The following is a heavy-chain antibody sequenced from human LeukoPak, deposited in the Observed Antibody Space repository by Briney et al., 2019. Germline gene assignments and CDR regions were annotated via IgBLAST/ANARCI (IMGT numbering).Heavy chain of an antibody. Sequence: PSETLSLTCTVSGGSISSYYWSWIRRPPGKGLEWIGYIYYSGSTNYNPSLKSRVTISVDTSKNQFSLKLSSVTAADTAVYYCARETYYYDSSGYQGANWFDPWGQGTLVTVSS. CDR1: GGSISSYY. CDR2: IYYSGST. J-gene: IGHJ5*02. D-gene: IGHD3-22*01. CDR3: ARETYYYDSSGYQGANWFDP. V-gene: IGHV4-59*01.